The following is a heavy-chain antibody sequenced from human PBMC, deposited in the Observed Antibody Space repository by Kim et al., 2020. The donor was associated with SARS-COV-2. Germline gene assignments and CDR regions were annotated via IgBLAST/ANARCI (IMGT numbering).Heavy chain of an antibody. D-gene: IGHD3-3*01. CDR3: ARQVTDFGGVPNKNYFD. J-gene: IGHJ4*01. CDR1: GFTLRSYT. V-gene: IGHV3-21*01. Sequence: GGSLRLSCDASGFTLRSYTMNWVRQAPGKGLEWVASISSTGVDIYYSDSVKGRFTISRDNAKNSLSLQMSSLNAEDTAVYYCARQVTDFGGVPNKNYFD. CDR2: ISSTGVDI.